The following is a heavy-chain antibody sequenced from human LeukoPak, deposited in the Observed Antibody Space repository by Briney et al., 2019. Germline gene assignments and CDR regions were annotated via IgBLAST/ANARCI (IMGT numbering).Heavy chain of an antibody. V-gene: IGHV3-23*01. CDR3: AKGSYYYDSSAYHYYFDY. CDR2: ISGSGGTT. CDR1: GFTFSSYA. D-gene: IGHD3-22*01. Sequence: GGSLRLSCAASGFTFSSYAVSWVRQAPGKGLEWVSAISGSGGTTYYADSVKGRLTISRDNSKNTLYLQMNSLRAEDTAVYYCAKGSYYYDSSAYHYYFDYWGQGTLVTVSS. J-gene: IGHJ4*02.